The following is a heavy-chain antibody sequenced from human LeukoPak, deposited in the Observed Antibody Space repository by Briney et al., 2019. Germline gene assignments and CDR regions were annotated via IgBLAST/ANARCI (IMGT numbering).Heavy chain of an antibody. CDR3: AFVVVPGGFY. Sequence: GGSLRLSCAASGFTFSSYAXSWVRQAXXXXXEWVSAISGSGGSTYYADSVKGRFTISRDNSKNTLYLQMNSLRAEDTAVYYCAFVVVPGGFYWGQGTLVTVSS. CDR1: GFTFSSYA. CDR2: ISGSGGST. D-gene: IGHD2-2*01. V-gene: IGHV3-23*01. J-gene: IGHJ4*02.